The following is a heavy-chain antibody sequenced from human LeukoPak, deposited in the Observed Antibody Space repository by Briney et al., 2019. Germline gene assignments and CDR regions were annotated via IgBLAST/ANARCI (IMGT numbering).Heavy chain of an antibody. V-gene: IGHV3-23*01. Sequence: GGSLRLSCAASGFTFSSYAMSWVRQAPGKGLEWVSAISGSGGSTYYADSVKSRFTISRDNSKNTLYLQMNSLRAEDTAVYYCAKFGDYYDSIGHDYWGQGTLVTVSS. CDR2: ISGSGGST. CDR1: GFTFSSYA. D-gene: IGHD3-22*01. J-gene: IGHJ4*02. CDR3: AKFGDYYDSIGHDY.